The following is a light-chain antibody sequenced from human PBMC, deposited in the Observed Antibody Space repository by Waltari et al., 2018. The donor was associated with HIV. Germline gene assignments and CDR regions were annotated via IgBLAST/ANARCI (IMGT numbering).Light chain of an antibody. Sequence: EIVLTQSPVTLSLSPGARATLSCRASPTTSRESLAWYQQKPGHVPWFLVLGASSRTSGVPASFSGIGSVTDFTLTISRLEPEDFAVYHWQHYGSSSGTFGQGTKLQI. CDR1: PTTSRES. CDR2: GAS. V-gene: IGKV3-20*01. CDR3: QHYGSSSGT. J-gene: IGKJ2*01.